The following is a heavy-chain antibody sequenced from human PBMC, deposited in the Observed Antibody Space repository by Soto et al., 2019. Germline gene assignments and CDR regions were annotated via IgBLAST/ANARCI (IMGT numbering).Heavy chain of an antibody. D-gene: IGHD6-19*01. J-gene: IGHJ3*02. CDR1: GFTFSSYS. CDR3: ARDHDSSGWYDAFDI. CDR2: ISSSSSTI. Sequence: EVQLVESGGGLVQPGGSLRLSCAASGFTFSSYSMNWVRQAPGKGLEWVSYISSSSSTIYYADSVKGRFTISRDNAKNSLYLQMNSLRDEDTAVYYCARDHDSSGWYDAFDIWVPGTMVTVSS. V-gene: IGHV3-48*02.